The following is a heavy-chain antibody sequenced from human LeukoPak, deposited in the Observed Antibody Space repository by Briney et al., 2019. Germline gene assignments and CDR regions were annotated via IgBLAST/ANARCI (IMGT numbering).Heavy chain of an antibody. CDR3: AGFASGTYTDAFDV. CDR1: GFSFSSEN. Sequence: PGGSLRLSCAASGFSFSSENMNWVRQAPGKGLEWVSINYSGGKTYYADSVKGRFTISRDNSKNTLYLQMNSLRGEDTAVYYCAGFASGTYTDAFDVWGQGTMVTVSS. CDR2: NYSGGKT. V-gene: IGHV3-53*01. D-gene: IGHD3-10*01. J-gene: IGHJ3*01.